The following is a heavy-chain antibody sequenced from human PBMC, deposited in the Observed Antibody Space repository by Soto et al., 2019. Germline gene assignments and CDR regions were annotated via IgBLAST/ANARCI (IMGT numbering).Heavy chain of an antibody. CDR3: TGEVASGY. J-gene: IGHJ4*02. V-gene: IGHV3-30*03. CDR2: ISRDGGTK. Sequence: QVQLVESGGGVVQPGRSLRLSCAVSGFTVSTYGMHWVRKAPGKGLVWVAVISRDGGTKYYADSVKGRFTISRDNSRNTLFLEMNSLRGDDMAVYYCTGEVASGYWGQGTLVTVSS. D-gene: IGHD2-8*02. CDR1: GFTVSTYG.